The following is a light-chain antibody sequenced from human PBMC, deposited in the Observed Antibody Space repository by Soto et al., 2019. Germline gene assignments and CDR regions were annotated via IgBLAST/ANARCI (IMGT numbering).Light chain of an antibody. CDR2: DVS. CDR3: QQYKVWPYT. CDR1: QSLTGT. V-gene: IGKV1-5*01. J-gene: IGKJ2*01. Sequence: DIQMTQSPSTLSASLGDRVTLTCRASQSLTGTLAWYQHKPGRTPKLLIYDVSILESGVPSRFSGSESGTDFTLTISSLRPDDFAIFYCQQYKVWPYTFGQGTRLDI.